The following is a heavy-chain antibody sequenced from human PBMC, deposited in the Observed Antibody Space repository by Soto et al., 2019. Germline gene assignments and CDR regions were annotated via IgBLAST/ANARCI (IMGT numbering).Heavy chain of an antibody. D-gene: IGHD3-9*01. J-gene: IGHJ4*02. CDR1: GFTFRDYA. Sequence: EVQLLESGGGLEQPGGSLRLSCAASGFTFRDYAMSWVRQAPGKGLEWVTTITGSGSNLYYSDSVKGRFAISRDNSKNTLYLQMDSLTAEDTAVYYCAKGGAVYGLLTHDYWGQGTLVTVSS. CDR3: AKGGAVYGLLTHDY. CDR2: ITGSGSNL. V-gene: IGHV3-23*01.